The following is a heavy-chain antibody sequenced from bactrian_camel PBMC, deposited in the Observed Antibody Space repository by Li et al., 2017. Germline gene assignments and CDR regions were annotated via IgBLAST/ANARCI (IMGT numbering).Heavy chain of an antibody. D-gene: IGHD1*01. CDR2: IDKDGRT. V-gene: IGHV3S55*01. CDR1: GYDYSREC. Sequence: QVQLVESGGGSVPAGGSLRLSYAVSGYDYSRECMGWFRRVPGEDREGVAAIDKDGRTTYGDSVKGRFIISRDNDKKTLYLQMNSLKPEDTAMHFCASDGPPFDCNAGAWFFPSGQGTQVTVS. J-gene: IGHJ4*01.